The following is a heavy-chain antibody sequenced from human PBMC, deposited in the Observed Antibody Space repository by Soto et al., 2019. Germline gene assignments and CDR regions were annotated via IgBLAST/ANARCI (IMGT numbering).Heavy chain of an antibody. Sequence: GSSVKGPFNASGYTFTGYFMHWVRQAPGEVLDCIGCINPNSGATKYAPNFQGRVTMTRDTSTRTSYLELNRLTSDDTAVYYCARALGAAGPEYWGQGTLVHVSS. CDR1: GYTFTGYF. CDR3: ARALGAAGPEY. J-gene: IGHJ4*01. D-gene: IGHD6-13*01. V-gene: IGHV1-2*02. CDR2: INPNSGAT.